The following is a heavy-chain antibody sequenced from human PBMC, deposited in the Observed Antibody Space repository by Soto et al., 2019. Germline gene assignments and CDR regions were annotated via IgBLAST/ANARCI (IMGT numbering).Heavy chain of an antibody. CDR3: AREVRYSSSSGHYYYGMDV. V-gene: IGHV4-31*03. CDR2: IYYSGST. D-gene: IGHD6-6*01. Sequence: QVQLQESGPGLVKPSQTLSLTCTVSGGSISSGGYYWSWIRQHPGKGLEWIGYIYYSGSTYYNPSLKSRVTISVDTSKNQFSLKLSSVTAADTAVYYCAREVRYSSSSGHYYYGMDVWGQGTTVTVSS. J-gene: IGHJ6*02. CDR1: GGSISSGGYY.